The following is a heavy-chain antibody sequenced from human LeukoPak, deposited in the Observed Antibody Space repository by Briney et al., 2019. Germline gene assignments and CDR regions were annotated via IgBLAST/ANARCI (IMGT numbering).Heavy chain of an antibody. CDR1: GDIVSSNSTA. D-gene: IGHD4/OR15-4a*01. V-gene: IGHV6-1*01. CDR2: TYYRSKWYN. CDR3: ARKRLSADSFDI. Sequence: SQTLSLTCAISGDIVSSNSTAWNWIRQSPSRGLEWLGRTYYRSKWYNDYTVSVKSRITFNPDTSKNQFSLHLNSVCLEVTAVYYWARKRLSADSFDIWGQGTLVTVSS. J-gene: IGHJ3*02.